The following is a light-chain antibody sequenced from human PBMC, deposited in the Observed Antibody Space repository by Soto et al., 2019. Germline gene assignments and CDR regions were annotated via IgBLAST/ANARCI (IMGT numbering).Light chain of an antibody. Sequence: EIVLTQAPGTLSLSPGERATLSCRASQGVSSSHLAWYQQKPGQTPRLLIYAASTRATGIPDRFSGSGSGTDFTLTISRLEPEDFAVYYCQPFDSSLWTFGQGTKVDIK. V-gene: IGKV3-20*01. CDR2: AAS. CDR1: QGVSSSH. J-gene: IGKJ1*01. CDR3: QPFDSSLWT.